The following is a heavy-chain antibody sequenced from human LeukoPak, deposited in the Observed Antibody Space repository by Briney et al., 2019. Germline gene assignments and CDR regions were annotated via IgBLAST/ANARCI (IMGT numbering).Heavy chain of an antibody. V-gene: IGHV4-59*01. CDR3: ARGRGHYYYGMDA. J-gene: IGHJ6*02. Sequence: PSETLSLTCTVSGGSISSYYWSWIRQPPGKGLEWIGYIYYSGSTNYNPSLKSRVTISVDTSKNQFSLKLSSVTAADTAVYYCARGRGHYYYGMDAWGQGTTVTVSS. CDR1: GGSISSYY. D-gene: IGHD3-10*01. CDR2: IYYSGST.